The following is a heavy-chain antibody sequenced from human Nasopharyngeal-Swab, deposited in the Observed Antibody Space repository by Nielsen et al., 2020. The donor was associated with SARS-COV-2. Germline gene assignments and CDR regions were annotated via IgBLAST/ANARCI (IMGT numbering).Heavy chain of an antibody. D-gene: IGHD3-10*01. Sequence: GGSLRLSCAASGFTFDDYAMHWVRQAPGKGLEWVSGISWNSGSIGYADSVKGRFTISRDNAKNSLYLQMNSLRAEDTALYYCAKGDYYGQAPGAFDIWGQGTMVTVSS. V-gene: IGHV3-9*01. CDR2: ISWNSGSI. CDR3: AKGDYYGQAPGAFDI. J-gene: IGHJ3*02. CDR1: GFTFDDYA.